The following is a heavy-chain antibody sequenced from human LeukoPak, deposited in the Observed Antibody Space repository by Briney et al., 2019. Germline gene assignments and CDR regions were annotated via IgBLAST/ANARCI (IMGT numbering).Heavy chain of an antibody. V-gene: IGHV3-30*04. CDR1: EFIFSRYA. D-gene: IGHD5-24*01. CDR2: LSYDDTNE. J-gene: IGHJ4*02. CDR3: ARDRRDGNNLAFHFDY. Sequence: PGGSLRLSCAASEFIFSRYAMHGVRQAPGKGLEWVAILSYDDTNEYYADSVAGRFTISRDNSKNTLYLQMNSLRPDDTAVYYCARDRRDGNNLAFHFDYWGQGTLVTVSS.